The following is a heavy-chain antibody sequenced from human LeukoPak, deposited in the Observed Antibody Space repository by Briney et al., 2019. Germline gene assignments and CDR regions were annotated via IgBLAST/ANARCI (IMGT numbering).Heavy chain of an antibody. CDR3: ARDPSLAAAGPRWFDP. J-gene: IGHJ5*02. V-gene: IGHV1-69*04. CDR1: GGTFSSYA. Sequence: SVKVSCKASGGTFSSYAISWVRQAPGQGLEWMGRIIPILGIANYAQKFQGRVTITADKSTSTAYMELSSLRSEDTAVYYCARDPSLAAAGPRWFDPWGQGTLVTVSS. CDR2: IIPILGIA. D-gene: IGHD6-13*01.